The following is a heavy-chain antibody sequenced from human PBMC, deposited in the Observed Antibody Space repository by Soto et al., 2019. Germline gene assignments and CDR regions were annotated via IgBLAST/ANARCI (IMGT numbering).Heavy chain of an antibody. CDR2: INPRSGDT. V-gene: IGHV1-2*06. CDR1: GYTFIGYY. J-gene: IGHJ5*02. Sequence: QVQLVQSGAEVKKPGASVKVSCKASGYTFIGYYIHWVRQAPGQGLEWMGRINPRSGDTTYAQKFQGRLTMTRDTSINTAYMELSSLGSDDTAVYYCGRDGVGAPPLGWIDPWGQGTLVTVSS. D-gene: IGHD1-26*01. CDR3: GRDGVGAPPLGWIDP.